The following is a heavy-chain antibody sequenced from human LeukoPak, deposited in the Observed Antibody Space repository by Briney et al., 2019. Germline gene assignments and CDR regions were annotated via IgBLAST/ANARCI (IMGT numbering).Heavy chain of an antibody. J-gene: IGHJ4*02. V-gene: IGHV4-39*01. CDR2: IYYSGST. CDR1: GGSISSSSYY. D-gene: IGHD1-26*01. CDR3: ARHTSGSYSYFDY. Sequence: SETLSLTCAVSGGSISSSSYYWGWIRQPPGKGLEWIGSIYYSGSTYYNPSLKSRVTTSVDTSKNQFSLKLSSVTAADTAVYYCARHTSGSYSYFDYWGQGTLVTVSS.